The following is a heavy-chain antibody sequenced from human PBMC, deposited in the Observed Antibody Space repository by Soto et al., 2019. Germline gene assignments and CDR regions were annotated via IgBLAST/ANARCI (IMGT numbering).Heavy chain of an antibody. CDR3: AKDPCGSRSCFGRSDF. J-gene: IGHJ4*02. D-gene: IGHD2-15*01. CDR1: GFTFTTYG. V-gene: IGHV3-23*01. CDR2: ISDSGSTT. Sequence: EVQLLESGGGLVQPGGSLRLSCAVSGFTFTTYGMNWVRQAPGKGLEWVSFISDSGSTTYYADSMKGRFTISRDNSKNILFLQMNSLRAEDTAVYYCAKDPCGSRSCFGRSDFWGQGTLVTVSS.